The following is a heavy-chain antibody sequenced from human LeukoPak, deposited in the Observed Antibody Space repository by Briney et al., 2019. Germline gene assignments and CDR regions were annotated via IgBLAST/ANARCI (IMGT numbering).Heavy chain of an antibody. V-gene: IGHV3-23*01. D-gene: IGHD3-16*01. CDR3: AKAFRIIDS. CDR2: INPSATTT. Sequence: GGSLRLSCAASGFAVSTYYMTWVRQAPGKGLEWVSTINPSATTTFYADSAKGRFTISRDNSKNTVYLQMNSLRAEDTAVYYCAKAFRIIDSWGQGTLVTVSS. J-gene: IGHJ4*02. CDR1: GFAVSTYY.